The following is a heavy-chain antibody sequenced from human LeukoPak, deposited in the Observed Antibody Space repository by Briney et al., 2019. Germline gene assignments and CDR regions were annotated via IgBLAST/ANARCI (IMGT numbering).Heavy chain of an antibody. CDR3: ARTSSPQLGYYGMDV. CDR2: IDPSDSYT. D-gene: IGHD6-13*01. Sequence: GESLKISCKGSGYSFTSYWISWVRQMPGEGVEWLGRIDPSDSYTNYSPSFQGHVTISADKSISTAYLQWSSLKASDTAMYYCARTSSPQLGYYGMDVWGKGTTVTVSS. CDR1: GYSFTSYW. J-gene: IGHJ6*04. V-gene: IGHV5-10-1*01.